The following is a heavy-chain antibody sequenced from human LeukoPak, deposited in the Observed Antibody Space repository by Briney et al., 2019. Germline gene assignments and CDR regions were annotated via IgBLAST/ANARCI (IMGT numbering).Heavy chain of an antibody. CDR1: GYNFGNSW. V-gene: IGHV5-51*01. CDR3: ARLAAAPYYFDY. D-gene: IGHD6-13*01. J-gene: IGHJ4*02. Sequence: GESLKISCKGSGYNFGNSWIAWVRQMPGKGLEWMGIICPGDSDTKYGPSFQGQVTISADKSISTAYLQWSSLKASDTAMYYCARLAAAPYYFDYWGQGTLVTVSS. CDR2: ICPGDSDT.